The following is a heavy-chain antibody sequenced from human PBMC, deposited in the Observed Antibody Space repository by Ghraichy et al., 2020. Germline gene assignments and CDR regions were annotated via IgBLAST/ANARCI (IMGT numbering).Heavy chain of an antibody. CDR3: ARTVMGGGNCYYYAMDV. Sequence: GGSLRLSCAASGFTFSNYGMHWARQAPGKGLEWVAVIWYDGTSKYYGDSVKGRFTISRDNSKNVLHLEMNSLRAEDTAVYYCARTVMGGGNCYYYAMDVWGQGTTVAVSS. V-gene: IGHV3-33*01. CDR1: GFTFSNYG. CDR2: IWYDGTSK. D-gene: IGHD4-23*01. J-gene: IGHJ6*02.